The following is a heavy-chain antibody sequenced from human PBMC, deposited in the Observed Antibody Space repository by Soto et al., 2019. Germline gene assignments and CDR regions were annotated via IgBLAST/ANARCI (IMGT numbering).Heavy chain of an antibody. CDR1: GGSISSSDYY. Sequence: PSETLSLTCTVSGGSISSSDYYWDWLRQAPGKGLEWIGSINYSGSRYYNPSLKSRVTIPVDTSKTQFSLKLSSVTAADTAVYYCARHSGTSWNWFDTWGQGTLVTVSS. CDR2: INYSGSR. V-gene: IGHV4-39*01. J-gene: IGHJ5*02. CDR3: ARHSGTSWNWFDT. D-gene: IGHD6-25*01.